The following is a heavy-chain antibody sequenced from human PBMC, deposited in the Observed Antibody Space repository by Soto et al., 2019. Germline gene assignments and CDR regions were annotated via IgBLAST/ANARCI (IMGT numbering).Heavy chain of an antibody. CDR1: GFTFDDDA. CDR2: INWKSDI. CDR3: AISQDRGGRTTFIY. V-gene: IGHV3-9*01. J-gene: IGHJ1*01. Sequence: GGSLRLSCAVSGFTFDDDAMHWVRQAPEKGLEWVSGINWKSDIGYADSVKGRFTISRDNAENSLYLRMNSLRAEDTALYYCAISQDRGGRTTFIYWGQGTQVTVSS. D-gene: IGHD3-16*01.